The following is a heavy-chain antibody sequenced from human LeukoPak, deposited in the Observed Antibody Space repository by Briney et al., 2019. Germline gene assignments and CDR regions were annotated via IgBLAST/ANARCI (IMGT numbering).Heavy chain of an antibody. Sequence: PSETLSLTCTVSGGSISSSNYYWGWIRQPPGKGLEWIGSIYYSGSTYYNPSLKSRVTISVVTSKNQFSLKLSSVTAADTAVYYCARDNWNDASGYFDYWGQGTLVTVSS. CDR3: ARDNWNDASGYFDY. CDR1: GGSISSSNYY. V-gene: IGHV4-39*02. CDR2: IYYSGST. D-gene: IGHD1-20*01. J-gene: IGHJ4*02.